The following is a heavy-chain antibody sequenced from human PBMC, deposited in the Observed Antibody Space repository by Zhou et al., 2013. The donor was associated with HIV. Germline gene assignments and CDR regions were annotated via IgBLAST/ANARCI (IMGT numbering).Heavy chain of an antibody. CDR2: IIPIFGTA. V-gene: IGHV1-69*08. Sequence: QVQLVQSGAEVKKPGSSVKVSCKTSGGSFSSFTISWVRQAPGQGLEWMGRIIPIFGTANYAQTFQDRVTITADKSTSTAYMQLSSLRSEDTAVYYCARKGSGSWDYWGQGTLVTVSS. D-gene: IGHD3-10*01. CDR3: ARKGSGSWDY. J-gene: IGHJ4*02. CDR1: GGSFSSFT.